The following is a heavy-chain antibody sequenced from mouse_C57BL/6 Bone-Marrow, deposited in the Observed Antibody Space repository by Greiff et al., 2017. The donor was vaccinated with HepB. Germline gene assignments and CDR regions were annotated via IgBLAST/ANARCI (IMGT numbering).Heavy chain of an antibody. V-gene: IGHV5-12*01. CDR3: ARGGLDAWFAY. CDR1: GFTFSDYY. Sequence: EVKLEESGGGLVQPGGSLKLSCAASGFTFSDYYMYWVRQTPEKRLEWVAYISNGGGSTYYPDTVKGRFTISRDNAKNTLYLQMSRLKSEDTAMYYCARGGLDAWFAYWGQGTLVTVSA. J-gene: IGHJ3*01. CDR2: ISNGGGST. D-gene: IGHD2-3*01.